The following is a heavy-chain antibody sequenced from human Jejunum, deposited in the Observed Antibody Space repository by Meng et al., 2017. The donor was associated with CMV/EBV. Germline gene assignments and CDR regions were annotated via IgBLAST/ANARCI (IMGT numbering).Heavy chain of an antibody. CDR2: SSAYNGNT. J-gene: IGHJ5*02. D-gene: IGHD5-12*01. CDR3: ARNRPRGVATGANWFDP. Sequence: QVQLVLSGAEVKKPGASVKVSCQASGYSFTSYGISWVRQAPGQGLEWMGWSSAYNGNTNYAQKLQGSVTMTTDTSTSTAYMELRSLRSDDTAVYYCARNRPRGVATGANWFDPWGQGTRVTVSS. CDR1: GYSFTSYG. V-gene: IGHV1-18*01.